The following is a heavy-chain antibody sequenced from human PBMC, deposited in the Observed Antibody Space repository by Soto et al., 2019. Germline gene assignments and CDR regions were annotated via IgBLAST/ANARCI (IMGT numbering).Heavy chain of an antibody. D-gene: IGHD3-9*01. CDR3: ASTSLTIFGMDV. J-gene: IGHJ6*02. CDR1: GYTFTGYY. V-gene: IGHV1-2*02. CDR2: INPNSGGT. Sequence: ASVKVSCKASGYTFTGYYLHWVRQAPGQGLEWMGWINPNSGGTNYAQKFQGRVTMTRDTSISTAYMELSRLRSDDTAVYYCASTSLTIFGMDVWGQGTTVTVSS.